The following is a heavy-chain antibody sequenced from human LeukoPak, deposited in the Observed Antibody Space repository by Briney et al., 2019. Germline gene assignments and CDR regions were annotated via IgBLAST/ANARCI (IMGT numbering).Heavy chain of an antibody. CDR2: IYSGGST. D-gene: IGHD3-10*01. V-gene: IGHV3-53*01. J-gene: IGHJ1*01. Sequence: GGSLRLSCAASAFTVSNNHMNWVRQAPGKGLEWVSVIYSGGSTYYADSVKGRFTISRDNSKTTLYLQMNSLRAEDTAVYYCARGLYYGVTSFLQHWGQGTLVTASS. CDR1: AFTVSNNH. CDR3: ARGLYYGVTSFLQH.